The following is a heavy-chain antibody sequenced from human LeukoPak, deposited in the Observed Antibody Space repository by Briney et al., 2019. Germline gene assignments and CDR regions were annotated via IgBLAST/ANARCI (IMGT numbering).Heavy chain of an antibody. CDR1: GFTFNIFG. CDR2: IYYDGSNQ. V-gene: IGHV3-33*01. CDR3: ARWGSSSLPVDY. D-gene: IGHD6-6*01. Sequence: PGESLRLSCAASGFTFNIFGVHWVRQAPGKGLEWVAVIYYDGSNQFYADSVKGRFTISRDNSKNTLYLQMNSLRAEDTAVYYCARWGSSSLPVDYWGQGTLVTVSS. J-gene: IGHJ4*02.